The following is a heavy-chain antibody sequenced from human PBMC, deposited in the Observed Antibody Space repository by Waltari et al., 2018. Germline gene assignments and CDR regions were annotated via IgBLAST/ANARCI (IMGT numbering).Heavy chain of an antibody. Sequence: QVQLVQSGAEVKKPGASVKVSCKASGYTFTSYDINWVRQAAGQGLEWMGWMKPNSGNTGYAQKFQGRVTMTRNTSISTAYMELSSLRSEDTAVYYCARGVRIVGATTGNYYFDYWGQGSLVTASS. D-gene: IGHD1-26*01. CDR1: GYTFTSYD. V-gene: IGHV1-8*01. CDR3: ARGVRIVGATTGNYYFDY. CDR2: MKPNSGNT. J-gene: IGHJ4*02.